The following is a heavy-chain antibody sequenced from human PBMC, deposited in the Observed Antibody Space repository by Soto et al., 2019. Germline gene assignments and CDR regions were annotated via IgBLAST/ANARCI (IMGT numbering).Heavy chain of an antibody. CDR3: ARVVVAATHYYYYYMDV. D-gene: IGHD2-15*01. CDR1: GYTFTSYD. V-gene: IGHV1-8*01. Sequence: ASVKVSCKASGYTFTSYDINWVRQATGQGLEWMGWMNPNSGNTGYAQKFQGRVTMTRHTSISTAYMELSSLRSEDTAVYYCARVVVAATHYYYYYMDVWGIGTTVTVSS. J-gene: IGHJ6*03. CDR2: MNPNSGNT.